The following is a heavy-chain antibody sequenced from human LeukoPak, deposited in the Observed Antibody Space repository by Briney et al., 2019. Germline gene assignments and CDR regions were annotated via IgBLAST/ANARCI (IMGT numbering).Heavy chain of an antibody. CDR3: AKDLSRSSSPPGAY. V-gene: IGHV3-23*01. D-gene: IGHD6-6*01. J-gene: IGHJ4*02. CDR2: IGTSAGST. CDR1: GFTFSSYT. Sequence: GGSLRLSCATSGFTFSSYTMTWVRQAPGKGLEYVSGIGTSAGSTIYADSVKGRFTISRDNSKNTVYLQMDSPRVEDTAVYYCAKDLSRSSSPPGAYWGQGTLVTVSS.